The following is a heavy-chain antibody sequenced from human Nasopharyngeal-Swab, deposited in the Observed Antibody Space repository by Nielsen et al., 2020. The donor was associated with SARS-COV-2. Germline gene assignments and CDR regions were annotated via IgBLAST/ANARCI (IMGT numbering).Heavy chain of an antibody. CDR1: GYTFTNYG. V-gene: IGHV1-18*01. J-gene: IGHJ3*02. Sequence: ASVKVSYKASGYTFTNYGITWVRQAPGQGLEWMAWIRTYNGDTRYAQNFQGRVTVTTDTSTTTAYMEVRSLRSDDTAVYYCARVPVYSGTYYAFDIWGQGTMVTVSS. CDR2: IRTYNGDT. D-gene: IGHD1-26*01. CDR3: ARVPVYSGTYYAFDI.